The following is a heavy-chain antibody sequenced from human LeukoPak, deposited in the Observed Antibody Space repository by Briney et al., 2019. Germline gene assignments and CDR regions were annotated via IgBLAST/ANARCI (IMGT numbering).Heavy chain of an antibody. CDR1: GFTFSSYA. CDR2: ISSNGGST. J-gene: IGHJ4*02. D-gene: IGHD1-26*01. CDR3: VKEEWGLLARRCFDY. Sequence: GGSLRLSCSASGFTFSSYAMHWVRQAPGKGLEYVSAISSNGGSTYYADSVKGRFTIPRDNSKNTLYLQMSSLRAEDTAVYYCVKEEWGLLARRCFDYWGQGTLVTVSS. V-gene: IGHV3-64D*06.